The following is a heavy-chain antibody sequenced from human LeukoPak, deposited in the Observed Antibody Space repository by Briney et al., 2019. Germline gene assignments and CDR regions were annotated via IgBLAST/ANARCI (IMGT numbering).Heavy chain of an antibody. CDR2: IYYSGNT. V-gene: IGHV4-59*08. Sequence: SETLSLTCTVSGGSISSYYWSWIRQPPGKGLEWIGFIYYSGNTNYNPSLKSRVAISLATSKNQFSLTLSSVTAADTAVYYCARHFDAFDIWGPGTMVTVSS. J-gene: IGHJ3*02. CDR3: ARHFDAFDI. CDR1: GGSISSYY.